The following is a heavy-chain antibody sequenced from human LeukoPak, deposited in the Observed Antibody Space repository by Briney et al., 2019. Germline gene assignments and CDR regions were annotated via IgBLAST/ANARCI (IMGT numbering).Heavy chain of an antibody. V-gene: IGHV1-2*02. CDR3: AQSIAVPRIPTFDV. CDR1: EYTFSGHF. Sequence: GASVRVSCKASEYTFSGHFIHWMRQAPGQRLEWVGWINPNSGGTNYAQKFQGRVTLTRDTSAGTAYMDLSSLRSDDTAVYYCAQSIAVPRIPTFDVWGQGTVVAVSS. CDR2: INPNSGGT. J-gene: IGHJ3*01. D-gene: IGHD6-19*01.